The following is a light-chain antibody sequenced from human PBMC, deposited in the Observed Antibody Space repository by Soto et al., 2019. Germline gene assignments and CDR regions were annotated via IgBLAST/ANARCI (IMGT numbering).Light chain of an antibody. CDR3: QQTYSTPST. CDR2: AAS. Sequence: DIQMTQSPSSLSASVGARVTITCRSRQSINRYIHWYQQKPGKAPNLLINAASGLQSGVPSRFSGGGSGTDFTLTITYLQPEDFATYYCQQTYSTPSTVGPGTKVDSK. J-gene: IGKJ3*01. CDR1: QSINRY. V-gene: IGKV1-39*01.